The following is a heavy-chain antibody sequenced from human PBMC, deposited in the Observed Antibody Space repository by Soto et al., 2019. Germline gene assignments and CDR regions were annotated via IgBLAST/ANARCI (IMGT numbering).Heavy chain of an antibody. V-gene: IGHV1-18*04. D-gene: IGHD3-3*01. CDR1: GYTFTSYG. CDR3: ARDAPNYDFWSGNIEADDWFDP. J-gene: IGHJ5*02. CDR2: ISAYNGNT. Sequence: SVKVSCKASGYTFTSYGISWVRQAPGQGLEWMGWISAYNGNTNYAQKLQGRVTMTTDTSTSTACMELRSLRSDDTAVYYCARDAPNYDFWSGNIEADDWFDPWG.